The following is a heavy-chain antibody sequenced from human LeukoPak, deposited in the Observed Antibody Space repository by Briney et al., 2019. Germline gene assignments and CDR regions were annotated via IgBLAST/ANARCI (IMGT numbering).Heavy chain of an antibody. CDR3: MSYAGRSDDY. J-gene: IGHJ4*02. CDR2: ISSSSSYR. D-gene: IGHD3-16*01. Sequence: PGGSLTLSCAASGFTFSRYSMNWVRQAPGKGLEWVSSISSSSSYRYYADSVKGRFTISRDNAKNSLHLQMNCLRAEDTAVYYCMSYAGRSDDYWGRGTLDSVSS. V-gene: IGHV3-21*01. CDR1: GFTFSRYS.